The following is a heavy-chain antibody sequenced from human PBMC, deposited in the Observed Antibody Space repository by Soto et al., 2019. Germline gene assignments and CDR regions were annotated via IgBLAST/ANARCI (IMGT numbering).Heavy chain of an antibody. CDR3: ARTLYYYDSSGYYHPLIDYYYYGMDV. CDR2: ISAYNGNT. V-gene: IGHV1-18*01. CDR1: GYTFTSYG. D-gene: IGHD3-22*01. Sequence: ASVKVSCKASGYTFTSYGISWVRQAPGQGLEWMGWISAYNGNTNYAQKLQGRVTITTDKSTSTAYMELSSLRSDDTAVYYCARTLYYYDSSGYYHPLIDYYYYGMDVWGQGTTVTVSS. J-gene: IGHJ6*02.